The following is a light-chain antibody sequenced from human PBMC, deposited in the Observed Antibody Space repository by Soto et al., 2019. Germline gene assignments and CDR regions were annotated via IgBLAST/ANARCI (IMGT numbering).Light chain of an antibody. CDR3: MQGTHWPWT. CDR1: DSLVYSDGKTY. V-gene: IGKV2-30*01. J-gene: IGKJ1*01. CDR2: EGS. Sequence: DVVMTQSPLSLPVTLGQPASISCRSSDSLVYSDGKTYLNWFLQRPGQSPRRLIYEGSKRDSGVPDRVSGSGSGTDFTLKISRVEAEDVGVYYCMQGTHWPWTFGPGTKVEIK.